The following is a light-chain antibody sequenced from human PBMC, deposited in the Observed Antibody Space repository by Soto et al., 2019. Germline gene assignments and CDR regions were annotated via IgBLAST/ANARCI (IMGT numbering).Light chain of an antibody. CDR1: RSDVGGYNY. J-gene: IGLJ1*01. Sequence: QSALPQPAYGSGPAGQPLSMSCTRSRSDVGGYNYVSWYQQHPGKAPKFMIYDVSNRPSGVSNRFSGSKSGNTASLTISGLQAEDEADYYCSSYTTSNTRQIVFGTGTKVTVL. V-gene: IGLV2-14*01. CDR2: DVS. CDR3: SSYTTSNTRQIV.